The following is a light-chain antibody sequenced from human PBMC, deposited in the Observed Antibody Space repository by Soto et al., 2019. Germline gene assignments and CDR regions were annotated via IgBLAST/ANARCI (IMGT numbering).Light chain of an antibody. J-gene: IGKJ2*01. Sequence: EILMTQSPATLSVSPGERATLSCRASQSISSNLAWYQQKPGQAPRLLIYGASTRATGIPARFSGSGSGTDFTLTISSLQSEDFAVYYCQQSSNWPYTFGQGTKLEIK. CDR1: QSISSN. CDR2: GAS. CDR3: QQSSNWPYT. V-gene: IGKV3-15*01.